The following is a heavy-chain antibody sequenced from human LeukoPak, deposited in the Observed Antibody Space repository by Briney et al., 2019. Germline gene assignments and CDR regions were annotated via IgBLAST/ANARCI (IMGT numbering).Heavy chain of an antibody. J-gene: IGHJ6*02. D-gene: IGHD6-19*01. Sequence: ASVKVSCKASGYTFTTYGIIWVRQAPGQGLEWMGWISPYNGNTNYAQKLQGRVTMTTDTSTSTAYMELRSLRSDDTAVYYCARGGSSGWYWGAHYYYGMDVWGQGTTVTVSS. CDR2: ISPYNGNT. CDR3: ARGGSSGWYWGAHYYYGMDV. CDR1: GYTFTTYG. V-gene: IGHV1-18*01.